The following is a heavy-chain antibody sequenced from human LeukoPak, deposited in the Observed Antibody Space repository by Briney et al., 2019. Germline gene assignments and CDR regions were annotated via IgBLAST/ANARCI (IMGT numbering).Heavy chain of an antibody. J-gene: IGHJ4*02. CDR1: GYTFTGYY. CDR3: AREARFRGYYGSGSYFDY. CDR2: INPNSGGT. Sequence: ASVKVSCKASGYTFTGYYMHWVRQAPGQGLEWMGWINPNSGGTNYAQKFQGRVTMTRDTSISTAYMELSRLRSDDTAVYYCAREARFRGYYGSGSYFDYWGQGTLVTVSS. V-gene: IGHV1-2*02. D-gene: IGHD3-10*01.